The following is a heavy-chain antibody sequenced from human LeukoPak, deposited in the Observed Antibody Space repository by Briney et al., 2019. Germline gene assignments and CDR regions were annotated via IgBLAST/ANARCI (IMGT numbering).Heavy chain of an antibody. CDR2: IWHDGSDK. CDR3: TRQSENFSLDY. CDR1: GFFFSSYG. V-gene: IGHV3-33*08. J-gene: IGHJ4*02. D-gene: IGHD3-3*01. Sequence: PGRPLRLSCAASGFFFSSYGMHWVRQAPGKGLEWVAIIWHDGSDKYYADSAKGRFTISRDNSKNTLYLQMNSLRAEDTAVYLCTRQSENFSLDYWGQGTLVTVSS.